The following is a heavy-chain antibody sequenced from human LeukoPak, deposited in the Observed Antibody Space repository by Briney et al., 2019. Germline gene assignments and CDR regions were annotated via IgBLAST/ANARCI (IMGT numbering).Heavy chain of an antibody. V-gene: IGHV4-59*08. CDR3: ARHPDYYDSSGYYPN. J-gene: IGHJ4*02. CDR2: IYYSGST. CDR1: GGSISSYY. Sequence: SETLSLTCTVSGGSISSYYWSWIRQPPGKGLEWIGYIYYSGSTNYNPSLKSRVTISVDTSKNQFSLKLSSVTAADTAVYYCARHPDYYDSSGYYPNWGQGTLVTVSS. D-gene: IGHD3-22*01.